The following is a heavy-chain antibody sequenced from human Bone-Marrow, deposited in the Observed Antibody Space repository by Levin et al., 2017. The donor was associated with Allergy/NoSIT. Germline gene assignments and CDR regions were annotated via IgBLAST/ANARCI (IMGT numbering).Heavy chain of an antibody. J-gene: IGHJ6*02. V-gene: IGHV3-21*01. Sequence: GGSLRLSCAASGFTFSSYSMNWVRQAPGKGLEWVSSISSSSSYIYYTDSVKGRFTISRDNAKNSLYLQMNSLRAEDTAVYYCATNYDFWSGPIDYYYGMDVWGQGTTVTVSS. CDR3: ATNYDFWSGPIDYYYGMDV. CDR2: ISSSSSYI. D-gene: IGHD3-3*01. CDR1: GFTFSSYS.